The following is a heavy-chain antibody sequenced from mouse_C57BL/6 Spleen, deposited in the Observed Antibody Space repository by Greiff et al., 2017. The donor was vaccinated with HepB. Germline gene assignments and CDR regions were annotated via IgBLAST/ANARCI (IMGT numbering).Heavy chain of an antibody. CDR2: INYDGSST. J-gene: IGHJ1*03. D-gene: IGHD5-5*01. V-gene: IGHV5-16*01. Sequence: EVMLVESEGGLVQPGSSMKLSCTASGFTFSDYYMAWVRQVPEKGLEWVANINYDGSSTYYLDSFKSRFIISSDNAKNILYLQMSSLKSEDTATYYCARADYPFFYWYFDVWGTGTTVTVSS. CDR3: ARADYPFFYWYFDV. CDR1: GFTFSDYY.